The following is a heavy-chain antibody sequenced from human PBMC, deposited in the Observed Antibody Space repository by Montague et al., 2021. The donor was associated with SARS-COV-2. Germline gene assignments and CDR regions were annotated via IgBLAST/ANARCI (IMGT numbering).Heavy chain of an antibody. Sequence: SETLSLTCAVYSGSFSDFYWAWIRQSPGKGLEWIGEINHTGSATYNPSLQGRVTLSRDTSKNQFSLKLQSVAPADTGVYYCAPGQVTNSGALIFIPAAGHLDGWGRGTSVTVSS. D-gene: IGHD3-3*01. CDR1: SGSFSDFY. CDR3: APGQVTNSGALIFIPAAGHLDG. V-gene: IGHV4-34*01. J-gene: IGHJ3*01. CDR2: INHTGSA.